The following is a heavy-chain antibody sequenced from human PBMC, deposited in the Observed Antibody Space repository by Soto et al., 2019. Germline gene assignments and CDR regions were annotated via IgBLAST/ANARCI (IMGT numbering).Heavy chain of an antibody. D-gene: IGHD6-6*01. CDR1: GGTFSSYA. J-gene: IGHJ6*02. CDR3: ARQRDFWHSSSTHPYYYYYGMDV. CDR2: IIPIFGTS. Sequence: QVQLVQSGAEVKKPGSSVKVSCKASGGTFSSYAISWVRQAPGQGLEWMGGIIPIFGTSNYAQKFQGRVTITADESTSTAYMRLSSLRSEDTAVYYCARQRDFWHSSSTHPYYYYYGMDVSGQGTTVTVSS. V-gene: IGHV1-69*01.